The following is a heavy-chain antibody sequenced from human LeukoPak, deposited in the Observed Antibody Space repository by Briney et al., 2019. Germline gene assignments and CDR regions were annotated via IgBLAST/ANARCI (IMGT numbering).Heavy chain of an antibody. J-gene: IGHJ4*02. D-gene: IGHD2-15*01. V-gene: IGHV3-30-3*01. CDR2: ISYDGSNK. CDR3: AMGYCSGGSCYGFDY. CDR1: GFTFSSYA. Sequence: GGSLRLSCAASGFTFSSYAMHWVRQAPGKGLEWVAVISYDGSNKYYADSVKGRFTISRDNSKNTLYLQMNSLRAEDTAVYYCAMGYCSGGSCYGFDYWGQGTLVTVSS.